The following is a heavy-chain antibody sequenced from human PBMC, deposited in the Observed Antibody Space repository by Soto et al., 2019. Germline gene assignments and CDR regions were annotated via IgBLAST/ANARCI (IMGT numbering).Heavy chain of an antibody. CDR3: ATTTYYDFWSGTEFYYYYYGMDV. D-gene: IGHD3-3*01. V-gene: IGHV1-18*04. CDR1: GYTFTSYG. CDR2: ISAYNGNT. Sequence: ASVKVSCKASGYTFTSYGISWVRQAPGQGLEWMGWISAYNGNTNYAQKLQGRVTMTTDTSTSTAYMELRSLRSDDTAVYYCATTTYYDFWSGTEFYYYYYGMDVWGQGNMVTVSS. J-gene: IGHJ6*02.